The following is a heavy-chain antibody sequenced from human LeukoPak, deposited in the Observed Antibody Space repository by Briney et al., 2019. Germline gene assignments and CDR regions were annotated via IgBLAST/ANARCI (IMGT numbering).Heavy chain of an antibody. D-gene: IGHD3-10*01. CDR2: ITSSRTI. J-gene: IGHJ4*02. CDR1: GFTFSNYS. CDR3: AGSTSSSESHSFDY. V-gene: IGHV3-48*02. Sequence: GGSLRLSCAASGFTFSNYSMNWVRQAPGKGLEWVSYITSSRTIYYADSVKGRFTISRDNAKNSLYLQMNSLRDEDTAVYYCAGSTSSSESHSFDYWGQGTLVTVSS.